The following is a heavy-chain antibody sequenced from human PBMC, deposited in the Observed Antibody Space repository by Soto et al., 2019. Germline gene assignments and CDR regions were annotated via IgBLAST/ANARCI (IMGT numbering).Heavy chain of an antibody. CDR2: INPNSGGT. CDR1: GYTFTGYY. J-gene: IGHJ6*02. Sequence: ASVKVSCKASGYTFTGYYMHWVRQAPGQGLEWMGWINPNSGGTNYAQKFQGWVTMTRDTSISTAYMELSRLRSDDTAVYYCARGPPAAGTKGRTPGRGMDVWGQGTTVTVSS. CDR3: ARGPPAAGTKGRTPGRGMDV. V-gene: IGHV1-2*04. D-gene: IGHD6-13*01.